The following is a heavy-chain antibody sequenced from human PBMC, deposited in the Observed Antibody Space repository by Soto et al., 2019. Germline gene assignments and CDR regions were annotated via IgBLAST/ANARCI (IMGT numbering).Heavy chain of an antibody. CDR1: GGSFSGYY. J-gene: IGHJ4*02. V-gene: IGHV4-34*01. Sequence: SETLSLTCAVYGGSFSGYYWSWIRQPPGKGLEWIGEINHSGSTNYNPSLKSRVTISVDTSKNQFSLKLSSVTAADTAVYYCARFFPVPRWGQGTLVTVSS. D-gene: IGHD3-10*01. CDR2: INHSGST. CDR3: ARFFPVPR.